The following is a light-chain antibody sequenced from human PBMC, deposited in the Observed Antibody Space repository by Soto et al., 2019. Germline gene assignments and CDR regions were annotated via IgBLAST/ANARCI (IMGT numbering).Light chain of an antibody. V-gene: IGLV2-23*02. CDR2: EIT. CDR1: SSDVGSYNL. CDR3: CSYAGGPYV. J-gene: IGLJ1*01. Sequence: QSALTQPASVSGSPGQSITISCTGTSSDVGSYNLVSWYQQLPGKAPKLMIFEITRRPSGVSNRFSASKSGSTASLTISGLQAEDEADYYCCSYAGGPYVFGTGTKLTVL.